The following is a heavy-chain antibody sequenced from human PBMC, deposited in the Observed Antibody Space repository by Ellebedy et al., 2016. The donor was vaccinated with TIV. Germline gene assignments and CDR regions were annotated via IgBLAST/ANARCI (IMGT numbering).Heavy chain of an antibody. CDR1: GFTFNNYW. CDR2: INQDGSDT. J-gene: IGHJ3*02. V-gene: IGHV3-7*01. D-gene: IGHD4-17*01. Sequence: GGPLRLSCAASGFTFNNYWMTWVRQAPGKGLEWVANINQDGSDTYYVDSLRGRFTISRDNAKNSLYLLMNSLRGEDTAVYYCATDGSYGDYRSPTHAFVMWGQGTLVTVSS. CDR3: ATDGSYGDYRSPTHAFVM.